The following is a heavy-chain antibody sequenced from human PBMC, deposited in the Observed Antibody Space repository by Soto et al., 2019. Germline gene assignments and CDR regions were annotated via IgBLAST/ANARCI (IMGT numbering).Heavy chain of an antibody. V-gene: IGHV4-59*08. CDR1: GGSISSYY. D-gene: IGHD2-21*01. Sequence: SETLCLTYTVSGGSISSYYWSWIRQPPGKGLEWIGYIYYSGSTNYNPSLKSRVTISVDTSNNQVSLTLFSVTAADTAIYYCAKNAFCVRSTCSSIYGFGPWSQGALVTVSS. J-gene: IGHJ5*02. CDR3: AKNAFCVRSTCSSIYGFGP. CDR2: IYYSGST.